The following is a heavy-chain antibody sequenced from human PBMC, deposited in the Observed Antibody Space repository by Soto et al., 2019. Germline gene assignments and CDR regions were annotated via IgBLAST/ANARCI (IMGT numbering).Heavy chain of an antibody. CDR2: INPNSGDT. CDR3: ARDGSTYSYYAMDV. Sequence: GASVKVSCKASGYTFTDYYIHWVRQAPGQGLEWVGWINPNSGDTNYEQRLQGWVTMTRDTSINTAYMELTRLRSDDTAMYYCARDGSTYSYYAMDVWGQGTTVTVSS. V-gene: IGHV1-2*04. CDR1: GYTFTDYY. D-gene: IGHD2-2*03. J-gene: IGHJ6*02.